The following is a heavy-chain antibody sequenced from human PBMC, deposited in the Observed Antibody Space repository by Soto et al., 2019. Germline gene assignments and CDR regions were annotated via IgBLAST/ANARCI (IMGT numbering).Heavy chain of an antibody. D-gene: IGHD4-17*01. CDR3: AHRGYGDSPGENWFAP. CDR1: GFSLNTPGAG. J-gene: IGHJ5*02. CDR2: IYWNDDE. Sequence: QITLKESGPTLVKPTQTLTLTCTFSGFSLNTPGAGVGWIRQPPGKALEWLALIYWNDDERYSPSLKSKLTTTKTPPKTRVVQKMPNKAPVDTAAHPCAHRGYGDSPGENWFAPRGQGTLVTVSP. V-gene: IGHV2-5*01.